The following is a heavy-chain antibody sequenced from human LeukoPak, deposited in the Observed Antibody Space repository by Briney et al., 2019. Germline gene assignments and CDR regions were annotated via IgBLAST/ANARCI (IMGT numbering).Heavy chain of an antibody. J-gene: IGHJ4*02. CDR2: INWNGGST. D-gene: IGHD3-22*01. Sequence: GGSLRLSCAASGFTFDDYGMSWVRQAPGKGLEWVSGINWNGGSTGYADSVKGRFTISRDNSKNTLYLQMNSLRAEDTAVYYCAPTEDPYYSDSSGYYYGYWGQGTLVTVSS. CDR1: GFTFDDYG. V-gene: IGHV3-20*04. CDR3: APTEDPYYSDSSGYYYGY.